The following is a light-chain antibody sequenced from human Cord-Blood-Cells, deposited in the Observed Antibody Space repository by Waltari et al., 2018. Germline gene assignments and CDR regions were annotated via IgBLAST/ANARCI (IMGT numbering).Light chain of an antibody. CDR1: QSISSY. V-gene: IGKV1-39*01. Sequence: DIQMTQSPSSLSASVGDRVTITCRASQSISSYLNWYQQKPGKAPKLLIYAASSLQSGVPSRFSGRGSGTDFTLTISSLQPEDFATYYCQQSYSTPWTFGQGTKVGIK. J-gene: IGKJ1*01. CDR2: AAS. CDR3: QQSYSTPWT.